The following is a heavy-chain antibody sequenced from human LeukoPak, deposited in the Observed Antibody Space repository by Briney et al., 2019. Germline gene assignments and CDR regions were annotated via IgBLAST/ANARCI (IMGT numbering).Heavy chain of an antibody. V-gene: IGHV3-33*01. CDR2: IWYDGSNK. CDR3: ARGVGFGELLSYFDY. CDR1: GFTFSSYG. J-gene: IGHJ4*02. Sequence: GGSLRLSCAASGFTFSSYGMHWVRQAPGKGLEWVAVIWYDGSNKYYADSVKGRFTISRDNSKNTLYLQMNSLRAEDTAVYYCARGVGFGELLSYFDYWGQGTLVTVSS. D-gene: IGHD3-10*01.